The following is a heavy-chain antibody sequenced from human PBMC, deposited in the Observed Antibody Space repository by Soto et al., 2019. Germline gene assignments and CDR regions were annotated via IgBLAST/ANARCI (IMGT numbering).Heavy chain of an antibody. D-gene: IGHD3-3*01. V-gene: IGHV3-15*07. CDR2: IKSKTDGGTT. CDR3: TAMYNEFWGGYWDGNYGMDV. J-gene: IGHJ6*02. CDR1: GFTFSNAW. Sequence: EVQLVESGGGLVKPGGSLRLSCAASGFTFSNAWMNWVRQAPGKGLEWVGRIKSKTDGGTTDYAAPVKGRFTISRDDSPSTLYLQMNSLKTGATAVDYCTAMYNEFWGGYWDGNYGMDVWGQGTTVTVSS.